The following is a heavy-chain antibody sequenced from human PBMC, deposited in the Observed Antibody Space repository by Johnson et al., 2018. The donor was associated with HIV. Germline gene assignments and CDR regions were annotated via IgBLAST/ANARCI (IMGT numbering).Heavy chain of an antibody. CDR2: ISYDGSNK. Sequence: QVQLVESGGGVVQPGRSLRLSCAASGFTFDDYGMHWVRQAPGRGLEWVAVISYDGSNKYYADSVKGRFTISRDNSKSTLYVQMNSLRVEDTAVYYCAKSTQATSLRESGPYGAFHIWGQGTMVTVSS. D-gene: IGHD2-2*01. CDR3: AKSTQATSLRESGPYGAFHI. J-gene: IGHJ3*02. CDR1: GFTFDDYG. V-gene: IGHV3-30*18.